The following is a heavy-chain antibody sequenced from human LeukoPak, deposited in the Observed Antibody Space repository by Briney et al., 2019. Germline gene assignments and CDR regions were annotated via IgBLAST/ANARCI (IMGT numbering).Heavy chain of an antibody. CDR3: VGFIWGIRFDL. V-gene: IGHV4-34*01. CDR2: IHQSGRT. CDR1: GGSFSGYY. J-gene: IGHJ5*02. D-gene: IGHD3-16*01. Sequence: ASETLSLTCTVYGGSFSGYYWTWIRQPPGKGLQWIGEIHQSGRTNSNPSLKSRVTMSIDTSKNHFSLKLTSVTAADTAVYYCVGFIWGIRFDLGRQGTVVSVS.